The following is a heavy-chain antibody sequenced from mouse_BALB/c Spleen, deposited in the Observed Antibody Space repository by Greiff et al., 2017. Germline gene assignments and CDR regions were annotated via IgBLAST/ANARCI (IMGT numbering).Heavy chain of an antibody. V-gene: IGHV5-4*02. D-gene: IGHD2-4*01. CDR1: GFTFSDYY. CDR2: ISDGGSYT. CDR3: ARHNYDYGAMDY. Sequence: EVQGVESGGGLVKPGGSLKLSCAASGFTFSDYYMYWVRQTPEKRLEWVATISDGGSYTYYPDTVKGRFTISRDNAKNTLYLQMSSLKSEDTAMYYCARHNYDYGAMDYWGQGTSVTVSS. J-gene: IGHJ4*01.